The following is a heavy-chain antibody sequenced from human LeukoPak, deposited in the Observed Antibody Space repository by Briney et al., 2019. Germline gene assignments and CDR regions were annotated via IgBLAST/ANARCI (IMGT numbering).Heavy chain of an antibody. J-gene: IGHJ4*02. CDR2: ISSSSDSI. CDR1: GFTFSDSN. CDR3: ARDDYYDTSGYSQDD. V-gene: IGHV3-48*01. D-gene: IGHD3-22*01. Sequence: GGSLRLSCAASGFTFSDSNMNWVRQAPGKGLEWVSYISSSSDSIYYADSVKGRFTISRDNAKNSLYPQMNSLRAEDTAVYFCARDDYYDTSGYSQDDWGQGTLVIVSS.